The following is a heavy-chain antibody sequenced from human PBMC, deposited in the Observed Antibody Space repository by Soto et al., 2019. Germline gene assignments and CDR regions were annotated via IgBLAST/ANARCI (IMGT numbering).Heavy chain of an antibody. Sequence: XESLKMSFKGCRHSFTSYWLSWVRQMPGKGLEWMGRIDPSDSYINYSPSFQGHVTISADKSISTAYLQWSSLKASDTAMYYCASSYYDILTGYSVWGQGTLVTVSS. CDR1: RHSFTSYW. CDR2: IDPSDSYI. V-gene: IGHV5-10-1*01. CDR3: ASSYYDILTGYSV. J-gene: IGHJ4*02. D-gene: IGHD3-9*01.